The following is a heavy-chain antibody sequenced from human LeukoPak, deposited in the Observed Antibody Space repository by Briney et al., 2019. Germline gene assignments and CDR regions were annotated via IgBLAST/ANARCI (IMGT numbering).Heavy chain of an antibody. CDR3: ARDPALGIFDY. V-gene: IGHV4-59*01. CDR1: GGSISSYY. J-gene: IGHJ4*02. D-gene: IGHD7-27*01. Sequence: SETLFLTCTVSGGSISSYYWSWIRQPPGKGLEWIGYIYYSGSTNYNPSLKSRVTISVDTSKNQFSLKLSSVTAADTAVYYCARDPALGIFDYWGQGTLVTVSS. CDR2: IYYSGST.